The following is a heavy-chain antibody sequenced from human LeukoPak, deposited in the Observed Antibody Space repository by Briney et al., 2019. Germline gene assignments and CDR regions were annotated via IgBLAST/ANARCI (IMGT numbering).Heavy chain of an antibody. D-gene: IGHD3-10*01. J-gene: IGHJ5*02. CDR1: GYSISSGYY. CDR3: ARDGGSGISDP. CDR2: IYHSGST. V-gene: IGHV4-38-2*02. Sequence: SETLSLTCTVSGYSISSGYYWGWIRQPPGKGLEWIGSIYHSGSTYYNPSLKSRVTISVDTSKNQFSLKLSSVTAADTAVYYCARDGGSGISDPWGQGTLVTVSS.